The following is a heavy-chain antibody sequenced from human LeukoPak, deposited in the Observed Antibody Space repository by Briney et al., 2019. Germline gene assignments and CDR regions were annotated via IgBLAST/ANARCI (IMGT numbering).Heavy chain of an antibody. Sequence: SGFTFXXYAMSWXRXAPGEGLEWVSAISGSGGSTYYADSVKGRFTISRDNSKNTLYLQMNSLRAEDTAVYYCAKEGQWLGDWFDPWGQGTLVTVSS. CDR2: ISGSGGST. D-gene: IGHD5-12*01. J-gene: IGHJ5*02. CDR1: GFTFXXYA. CDR3: AKEGQWLGDWFDP. V-gene: IGHV3-23*01.